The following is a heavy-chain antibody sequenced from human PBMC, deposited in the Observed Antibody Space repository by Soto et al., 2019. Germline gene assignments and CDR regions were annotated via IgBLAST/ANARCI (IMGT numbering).Heavy chain of an antibody. D-gene: IGHD3-3*01. CDR1: GFTFSSYA. Sequence: EVQLLESGGGLVQPGGSLRLSCAASGFTFSSYAMSWVRQTPGKGLEWVSGISAGGDNTYYADSVKGRLTISRDNSKNTLELQMNNLRAEDPAVYYCADGGEWSFNFVYWGQGTLVTVSS. CDR3: ADGGEWSFNFVY. J-gene: IGHJ4*02. V-gene: IGHV3-23*01. CDR2: ISAGGDNT.